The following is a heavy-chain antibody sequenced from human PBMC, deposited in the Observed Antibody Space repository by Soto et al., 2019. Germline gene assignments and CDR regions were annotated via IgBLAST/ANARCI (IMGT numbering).Heavy chain of an antibody. CDR1: GLSFPNYA. Sequence: LLESGGGLVQPGGSLRLSCVASGLSFPNYALNWVRQSPGKGLEWVSGIGGSGAYTYYADSVKGRFTICRDKSKNTVYLQMSSLRGEDTAVYYCAKGSSSTQFLNYYFYHMDVWGKGTTVSVSS. CDR2: IGGSGAYT. D-gene: IGHD2-2*01. V-gene: IGHV3-23*01. CDR3: AKGSSSTQFLNYYFYHMDV. J-gene: IGHJ6*03.